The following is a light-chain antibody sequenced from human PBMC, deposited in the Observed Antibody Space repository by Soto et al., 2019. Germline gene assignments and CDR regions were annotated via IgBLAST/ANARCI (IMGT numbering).Light chain of an antibody. CDR1: SSDVGGYNY. V-gene: IGLV2-8*01. CDR2: EVN. J-gene: IGLJ2*01. CDR3: SSYAGYSTFVV. Sequence: QSVLTQPPSASGSPGQSVAISCTGTSSDVGGYNYVSWYQQHPGKAPKLMIYEVNKRPSGVPDRFSGSKSGNTASLTVSGLQAEDEADYYCSSYAGYSTFVVFGGGTKVTVL.